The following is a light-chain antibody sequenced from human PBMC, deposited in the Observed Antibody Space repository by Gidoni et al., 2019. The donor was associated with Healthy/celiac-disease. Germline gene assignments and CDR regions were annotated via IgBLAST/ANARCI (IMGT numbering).Light chain of an antibody. CDR3: AAWDDSLSGPWV. CDR2: RNN. CDR1: SSNIGRNY. Sequence: QSVLTQPPSASGTPGQRVTISGSGSSSNIGRNYVYWYQQLPGTAPKLLIYRNNQRPSGVPDRFSGSKSGKSASLAISGLRYEDEADYYCAAWDDSLSGPWVFGGGTKLTVL. V-gene: IGLV1-47*01. J-gene: IGLJ3*02.